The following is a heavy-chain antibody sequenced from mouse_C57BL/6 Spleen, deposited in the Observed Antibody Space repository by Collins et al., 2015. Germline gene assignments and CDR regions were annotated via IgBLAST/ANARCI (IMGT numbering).Heavy chain of an antibody. V-gene: IGHV1S81*02. J-gene: IGHJ2*01. Sequence: QVQLQQSGAELVKPGASVKLSCKASGYTFTSYYMYWVKQRPGQGLEWIGEINPSNGGTNFNEKFKSKATLTVDKSSSTAYMQLSSLTSEDSAVYYCTRTVYFDYWGQGTTLTVSS. D-gene: IGHD1-1*01. CDR3: TRTVYFDY. CDR2: INPSNGGT. CDR1: GYTFTSYY.